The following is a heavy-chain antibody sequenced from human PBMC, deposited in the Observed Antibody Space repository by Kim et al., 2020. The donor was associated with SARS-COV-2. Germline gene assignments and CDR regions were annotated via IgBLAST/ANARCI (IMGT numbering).Heavy chain of an antibody. V-gene: IGHV3-74*01. D-gene: IGHD4-17*01. CDR2: INSDGKST. J-gene: IGHJ4*02. CDR1: GFTFSSYW. Sequence: GGSLRLSCAASGFTFSSYWMHWVRQAPGKGLVCVSRINSDGKSTRYADSVKGRFTISRDNAKNTLYLQMNSLRAEDTAVYYCANSPMTTVTYFDYWGQGTLVTVSS. CDR3: ANSPMTTVTYFDY.